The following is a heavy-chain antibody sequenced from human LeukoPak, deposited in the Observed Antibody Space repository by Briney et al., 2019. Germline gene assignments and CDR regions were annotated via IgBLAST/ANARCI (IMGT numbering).Heavy chain of an antibody. CDR2: IYYNGST. D-gene: IGHD3-10*01. V-gene: IGHV4-59*01. Sequence: SETLSLTCTVSGGSIRSYYWSWIRQPPGKGLEGIGYIYYNGSTNYNPSLKSRVTISVDTSKNQFSLKLSSVTAADTAVYYCARDHRYYGSGSYTYWGQGTLVTVSS. CDR1: GGSIRSYY. CDR3: ARDHRYYGSGSYTY. J-gene: IGHJ4*02.